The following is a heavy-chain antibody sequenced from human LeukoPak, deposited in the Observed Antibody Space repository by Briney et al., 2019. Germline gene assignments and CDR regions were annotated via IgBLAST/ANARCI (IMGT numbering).Heavy chain of an antibody. J-gene: IGHJ4*02. CDR1: GFTFSSYA. D-gene: IGHD4-17*01. V-gene: IGHV4-39*07. Sequence: GSLRLSCAASGFTFSSYAMSWVRQAPGKGLEWIGSIYYSGSTYYNPSLKSRVTISVDTSKNQFSLKLSSVTAADTAVYYCARETTDGDYVRVNYWGQGTLVTVSS. CDR2: IYYSGST. CDR3: ARETTDGDYVRVNY.